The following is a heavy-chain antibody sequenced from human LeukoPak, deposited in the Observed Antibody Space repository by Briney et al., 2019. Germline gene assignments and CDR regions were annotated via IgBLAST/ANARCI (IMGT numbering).Heavy chain of an antibody. CDR3: ARSTTGFGLDYYYGIDV. J-gene: IGHJ6*02. D-gene: IGHD3-10*01. CDR1: GGSISSGGYS. CDR2: MYHSGTT. Sequence: SETVSLTCAVSGGSISSGGYSWSWIRQPPGKGLEWIAYMYHSGTTYYNPSLKSRVTISADRSKNQFSLKLSSVTAADTAVYYCARSTTGFGLDYYYGIDVWGQGTTVTVSS. V-gene: IGHV4-30-2*01.